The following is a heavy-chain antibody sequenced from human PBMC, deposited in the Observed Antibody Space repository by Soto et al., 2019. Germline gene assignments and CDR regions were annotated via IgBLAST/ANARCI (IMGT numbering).Heavy chain of an antibody. CDR3: ARRWGTYFDF. CDR2: IYYSGST. D-gene: IGHD7-27*01. CDR1: GGSFSGYY. Sequence: SETLSLTCAVFGGSFSGYYWTWIRQPPGTGLEWIGEIYYSGSTDYNPSLKSRVTISVDTSKNQFSLKLTSVTAADTAVYYCARRWGTYFDFWGQGTLVTVSS. J-gene: IGHJ4*02. V-gene: IGHV4-34*01.